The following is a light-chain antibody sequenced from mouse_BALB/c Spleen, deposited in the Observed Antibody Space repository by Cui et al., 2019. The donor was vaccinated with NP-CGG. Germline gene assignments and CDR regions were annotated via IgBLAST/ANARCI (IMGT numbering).Light chain of an antibody. V-gene: IGLV1*01. CDR3: ALWYSNHWV. J-gene: IGLJ1*01. Sequence: QAVLTQESALTTTPGETVTPNFSSSTGAVTTSNYANWVQEKPDHLFTGLIGGTNNRAPGVPARFSGSLIGDKAALTNTGAQTEDEAIYFCALWYSNHWVFGGGTKLTVL. CDR1: TGAVTTSNY. CDR2: GTN.